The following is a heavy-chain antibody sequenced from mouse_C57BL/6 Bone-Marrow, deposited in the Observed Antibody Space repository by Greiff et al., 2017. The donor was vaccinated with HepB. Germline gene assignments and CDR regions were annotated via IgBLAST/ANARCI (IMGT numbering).Heavy chain of an antibody. Sequence: VQLQQPGAELVRPGASVKLSCKASGYTFTSYGISWVKQRTGQGLEWIGEIYPSSGNTYYNEKFKGKATLTADKSSSTAYMELRSLTSEDSAVYFCARRDGYYVGWFAYWGKGTTVTVSS. J-gene: IGHJ3*01. CDR2: IYPSSGNT. CDR1: GYTFTSYG. V-gene: IGHV1-81*01. CDR3: ARRDGYYVGWFAY. D-gene: IGHD2-3*01.